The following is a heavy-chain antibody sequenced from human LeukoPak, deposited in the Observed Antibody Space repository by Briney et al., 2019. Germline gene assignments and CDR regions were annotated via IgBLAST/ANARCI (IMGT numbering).Heavy chain of an antibody. CDR3: AKGIQLSY. D-gene: IGHD5-18*01. CDR2: ISGSGGST. CDR1: GFTFSSHA. V-gene: IGHV3-23*01. Sequence: SGGSLRLSCAASGFTFSSHAMSWVRQAPGKGLEWVADISGSGGSTYYADSVKGRFTISRDNCKNTLYLQMTSLRAEDTAVYYCAKGIQLSYWGQGSLVTVSS. J-gene: IGHJ4*02.